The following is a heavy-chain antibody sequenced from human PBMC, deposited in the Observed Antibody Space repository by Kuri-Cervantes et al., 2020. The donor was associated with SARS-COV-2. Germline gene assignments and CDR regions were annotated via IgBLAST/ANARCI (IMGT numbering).Heavy chain of an antibody. CDR2: ISYDGSNK. V-gene: IGHV3-30*18. CDR3: AKEAIVGAYYFDY. J-gene: IGHJ4*02. D-gene: IGHD1-26*01. CDR1: GFTFSSYG. Sequence: GESLKISCSASGFTFSSYGMHWVRQAPGKGLEWVTVISYDGSNKYYAEFVKGRFTISRDNSKNTLYLQMNSLRAEDTAVYYCAKEAIVGAYYFDYWGQGTLVTVSS.